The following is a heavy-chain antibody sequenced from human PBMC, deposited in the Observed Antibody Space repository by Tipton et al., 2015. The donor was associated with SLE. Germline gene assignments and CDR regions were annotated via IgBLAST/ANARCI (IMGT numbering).Heavy chain of an antibody. D-gene: IGHD3-10*01. CDR2: IYYSGST. CDR3: ARLEIDYGSGSYCFDY. CDR1: GGSISSYY. Sequence: TLSLTCTVSGGSISSYYWSWIRQPPGKGLEWIGYIYYSGSTYYNPSLKSRVTISVDTSKNQFSLKLSSVTAADTAVYYCARLEIDYGSGSYCFDYWGQGTLVTVSS. J-gene: IGHJ4*02. V-gene: IGHV4-59*12.